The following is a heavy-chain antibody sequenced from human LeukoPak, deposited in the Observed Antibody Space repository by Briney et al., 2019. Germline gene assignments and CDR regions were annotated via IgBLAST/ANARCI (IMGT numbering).Heavy chain of an antibody. V-gene: IGHV4-61*02. D-gene: IGHD1-26*01. CDR3: ARRSRVGATTSFDY. CDR1: GGSISSGSYY. CDR2: IYTSGST. J-gene: IGHJ4*02. Sequence: SETLSLTCTVSGGSISSGSYYWSWIRQPAGKGLEWIGRIYTSGSTNYNPSLKSRVTISVDTSKNQFSLKLSSVTAADTAVYYCARRSRVGATTSFDYWGQGTLVTVSS.